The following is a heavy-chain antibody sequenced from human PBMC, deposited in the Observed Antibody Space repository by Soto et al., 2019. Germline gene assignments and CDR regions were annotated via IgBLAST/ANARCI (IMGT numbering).Heavy chain of an antibody. CDR2: IDSDAKT. V-gene: IGHV3-53*01. CDR1: GFSVSSYH. D-gene: IGHD5-18*01. J-gene: IGHJ4*02. CDR3: ARDGYSYALNY. Sequence: GGSLRLSCAASGFSVSSYHMSWVRQAPGKGLEWVSGIDSDAKTFYADSVKGRFTISRDNSKNTLFLQVNRLRAEGTAVYFCARDGYSYALNYWGQGTLVTVSS.